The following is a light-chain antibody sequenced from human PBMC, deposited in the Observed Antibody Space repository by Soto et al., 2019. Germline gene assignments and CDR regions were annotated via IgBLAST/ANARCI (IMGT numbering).Light chain of an antibody. J-gene: IGKJ1*01. V-gene: IGKV3-11*01. CDR2: LAS. CDR3: HQRQSWPRT. Sequence: EIVLTQSPATLSSFPGDRVTLSCRASQAVNTRLAWYQHRPGQAPRLLIYLASNRAAGVPARFSGSGSGTDFTLTISDVEPADFAVYYCHQRQSWPRTFGQGTTVDI. CDR1: QAVNTR.